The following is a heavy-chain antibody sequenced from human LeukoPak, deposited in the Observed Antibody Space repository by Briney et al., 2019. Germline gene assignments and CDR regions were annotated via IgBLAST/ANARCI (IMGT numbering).Heavy chain of an antibody. CDR2: ISSSSSTI. CDR3: ARDFHRYCYDCGDYYTTFDI. D-gene: IGHD3-22*01. J-gene: IGHJ3*02. V-gene: IGHV3-48*01. CDR1: GSIFSSYC. Sequence: AWSLRPSCALSGSIFSSYCTNCVSQVEGGWMGWVSYISSSSSTIYYADSVKGRFTISKDNAKNSLYLQMTSLRADDTAVYYCARDFHRYCYDCGDYYTTFDIWGQGTMVTVSS.